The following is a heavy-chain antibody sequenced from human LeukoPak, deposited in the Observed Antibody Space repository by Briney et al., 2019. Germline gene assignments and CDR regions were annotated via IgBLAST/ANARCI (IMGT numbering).Heavy chain of an antibody. Sequence: ASVKVSRKVSGYTLTDLSTYWVRQAPGKGLEWMGGFDREHGETVYAQNFQGRVIMTEDTSSGTTYMELSSLRSEDTAVYYCATSDVGPAVDLDFWGQGTLVTVSS. V-gene: IGHV1-24*01. J-gene: IGHJ4*02. CDR2: FDREHGET. CDR1: GYTLTDLS. D-gene: IGHD2-15*01. CDR3: ATSDVGPAVDLDF.